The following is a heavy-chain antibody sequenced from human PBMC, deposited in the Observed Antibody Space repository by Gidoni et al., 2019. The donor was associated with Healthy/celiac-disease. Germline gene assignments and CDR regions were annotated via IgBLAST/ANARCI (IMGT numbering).Heavy chain of an antibody. J-gene: IGHJ2*01. CDR3: ARDDSSTHKRYPPIWYFDL. CDR2: IYTSGST. D-gene: IGHD2-15*01. V-gene: IGHV4-61*02. CDR1: GGSISSGSYY. Sequence: QVQLQESGPGLVKPSQTLSLTCTVSGGSISSGSYYWSWIRQPAGKGLEWIGRIYTSGSTNYNPSLKSRVTISVDTSKNQFSLKLSSVTAADTAVYYCARDDSSTHKRYPPIWYFDLWGRGTLVTVSS.